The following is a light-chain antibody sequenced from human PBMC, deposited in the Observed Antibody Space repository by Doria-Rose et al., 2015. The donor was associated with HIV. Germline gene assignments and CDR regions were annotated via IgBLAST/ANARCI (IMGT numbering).Light chain of an antibody. CDR2: EVS. CDR1: SNDVGYYNY. V-gene: IGLV2-8*01. J-gene: IGLJ3*02. CDR3: SSYAGRNRFGV. Sequence: VLTQPPSASGSPGHSVTISCTGSSNDVGYYNYVSWYQQHPGKAPKLTIYEVSKRPSGVPDRFSGSKSGNTAPLTVSGLQTEDEADYYCSSYAGRNRFGVFGGGTKLTVL.